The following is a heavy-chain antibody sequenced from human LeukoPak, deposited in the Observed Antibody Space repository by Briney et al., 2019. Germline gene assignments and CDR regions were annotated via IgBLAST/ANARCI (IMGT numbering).Heavy chain of an antibody. CDR2: ISSSSSTI. J-gene: IGHJ4*02. V-gene: IGHV3-48*01. Sequence: GGSLRLSCAASGFTFSSYSMNWVRQAPGKGLEWVSYISSSSSTIYYADSVKGRFTISRDNAKNSLYLQMNSLRAEDTAVYYCARESSGYYLDYWGQGTLVTVSS. CDR1: GFTFSSYS. CDR3: ARESSGYYLDY. D-gene: IGHD6-25*01.